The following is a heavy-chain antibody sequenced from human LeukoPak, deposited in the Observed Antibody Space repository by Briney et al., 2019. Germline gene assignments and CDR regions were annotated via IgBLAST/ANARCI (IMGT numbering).Heavy chain of an antibody. CDR3: ARMSVRGVIDGWAYPQHNAFDI. D-gene: IGHD3-10*01. J-gene: IGHJ3*02. CDR1: GGTFSSYA. CDR2: LIPIFGTA. Sequence: ASVKVSCKASGGTFSSYAISWVRQDPGQGLDWMGGLIPIFGTANYAQKFQGRVTITTDESTSTAYMELSSLRSEDTAVYYCARMSVRGVIDGWAYPQHNAFDIWGQGTMVTVSS. V-gene: IGHV1-69*05.